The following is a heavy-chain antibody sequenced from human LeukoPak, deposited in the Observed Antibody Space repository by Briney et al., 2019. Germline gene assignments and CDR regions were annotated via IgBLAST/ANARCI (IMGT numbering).Heavy chain of an antibody. Sequence: SETLSLTCGVYGDSFRGSYWSWIRQPPGKGLEWIGEINHSGSTNYNPSLKSRVTISGDTSENQFSLKLSSVTAADTAVYYCARGLGNYYDSSGYPSPDYWGQGTLVTVSS. D-gene: IGHD3-22*01. J-gene: IGHJ4*02. CDR1: GDSFRGSY. CDR2: INHSGST. CDR3: ARGLGNYYDSSGYPSPDY. V-gene: IGHV4-34*01.